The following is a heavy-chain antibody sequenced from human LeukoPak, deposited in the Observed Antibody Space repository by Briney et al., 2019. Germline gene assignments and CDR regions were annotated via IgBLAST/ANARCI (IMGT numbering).Heavy chain of an antibody. J-gene: IGHJ6*03. V-gene: IGHV1-18*01. CDR1: GYTFTSYG. Sequence: ASVKVSCKASGYTFTSYGISWVRQAPGQGLEWMGWISAYNGNTNYAQKLQGRVTMITDTSTSTAYMELRSLRSDDTAVYYCARDGAGSSSWPYYYYYYMDVWGKGTTVTVSS. CDR3: ARDGAGSSSWPYYYYYYMDV. D-gene: IGHD6-13*01. CDR2: ISAYNGNT.